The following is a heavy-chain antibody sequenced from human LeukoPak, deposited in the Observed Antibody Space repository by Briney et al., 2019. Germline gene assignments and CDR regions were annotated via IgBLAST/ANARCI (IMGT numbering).Heavy chain of an antibody. CDR3: ARDLGTFYGDHVLS. D-gene: IGHD4-17*01. V-gene: IGHV3-66*02. CDR2: IYSGGST. Sequence: PGGSLRLSCAASGFTVSSNYISWVRQAPGKGLEWVSVIYSGGSTYYADSVKGRFTISRDNSKNTLYLQMNSLRAEDTAVYYCARDLGTFYGDHVLSWGQGTLVTVSS. CDR1: GFTVSSNY. J-gene: IGHJ5*02.